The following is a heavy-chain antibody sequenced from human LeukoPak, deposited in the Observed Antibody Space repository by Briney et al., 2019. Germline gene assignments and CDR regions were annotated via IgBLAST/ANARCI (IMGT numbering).Heavy chain of an antibody. D-gene: IGHD5-12*01. Sequence: GGSLRLSCAASGFTFSSYWMSWVRQAPGKGLEWVANIKQDGSEKYYVDSVKGRFTISRDNAKNSLFLQMNSLRAEDTAVYYCARSAIVASNAFDIWGQGTMVTVSS. CDR3: ARSAIVASNAFDI. J-gene: IGHJ3*02. V-gene: IGHV3-7*01. CDR2: IKQDGSEK. CDR1: GFTFSSYW.